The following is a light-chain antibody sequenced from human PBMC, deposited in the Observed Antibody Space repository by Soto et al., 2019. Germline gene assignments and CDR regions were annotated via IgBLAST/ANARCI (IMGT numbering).Light chain of an antibody. V-gene: IGLV1-44*01. CDR3: AAWDDSVNAYV. J-gene: IGLJ1*01. CDR2: SAK. CDR1: NSNFGSNT. Sequence: QSVLTQPPSASGTPGQRVPIACAGSNSNFGSNTVNWYQLLPVTAPIFLINSAKQRPPGVPERFAGSKYVTSASLAIGGLQSEVEADYYCAAWDDSVNAYVFGTGTKLTVL.